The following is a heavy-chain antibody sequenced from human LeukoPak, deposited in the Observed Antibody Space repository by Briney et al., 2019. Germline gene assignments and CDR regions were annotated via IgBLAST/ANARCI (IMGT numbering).Heavy chain of an antibody. Sequence: GGSLRLSCITSGFTFSTHTMNWLRQAPGKGLEWVSSISGLVDSEFYADSVKGRFIISRDTAKNSVYLQMNTLTVEDTATYYCARDLQTFVVVVAATPVYWGQGTLVTVSS. CDR3: ARDLQTFVVVVAATPVY. D-gene: IGHD2-15*01. J-gene: IGHJ4*02. V-gene: IGHV3-21*06. CDR1: GFTFSTHT. CDR2: ISGLVDSE.